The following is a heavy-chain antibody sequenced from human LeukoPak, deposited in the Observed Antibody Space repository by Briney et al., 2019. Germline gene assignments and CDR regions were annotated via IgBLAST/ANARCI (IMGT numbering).Heavy chain of an antibody. Sequence: GGSLRLSCAAPGFTFSSYAMSWVRQAPGKGLEWVSAISGSGGSTYYADSVKGRFTISRDNSKNTLYLQMNSLRAEDTAVYYCAKRGDSGSYHYYYYGMDVWGQGTTVTVSS. CDR2: ISGSGGST. D-gene: IGHD1-26*01. CDR1: GFTFSSYA. J-gene: IGHJ6*02. V-gene: IGHV3-23*01. CDR3: AKRGDSGSYHYYYYGMDV.